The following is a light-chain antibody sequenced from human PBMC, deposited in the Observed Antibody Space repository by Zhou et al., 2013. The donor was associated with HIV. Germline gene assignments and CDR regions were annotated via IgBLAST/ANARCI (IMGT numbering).Light chain of an antibody. CDR3: SAWDDSLNGHVV. J-gene: IGLJ1*01. CDR2: ANI. Sequence: QSVLTQPPSVSATPGQRVTISCTGSSSDIGAGYDVNWYQKVPGKAPKLLIYANIHRPSGVPDRFSASKSGISASLVITGLQPEDEAEYYCSAWDDSLNGHVVFGSGTKVSVL. V-gene: IGLV1-40*01. CDR1: SSDIGAGYD.